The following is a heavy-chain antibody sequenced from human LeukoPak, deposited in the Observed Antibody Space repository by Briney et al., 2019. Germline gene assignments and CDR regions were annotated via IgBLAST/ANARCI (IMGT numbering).Heavy chain of an antibody. CDR1: GGSISSGSYY. D-gene: IGHD1-26*01. J-gene: IGHJ4*02. Sequence: SQTLSLTCTVSGGSISSGSYYWSWIRQPAGKGLEWIGRIYTSGSTNYNPSLKSRVTISVDTSKNQFSLKLSSVTAADTAVYYCARHDSGSYPDDYWGQGTLVTVSS. V-gene: IGHV4-61*02. CDR3: ARHDSGSYPDDY. CDR2: IYTSGST.